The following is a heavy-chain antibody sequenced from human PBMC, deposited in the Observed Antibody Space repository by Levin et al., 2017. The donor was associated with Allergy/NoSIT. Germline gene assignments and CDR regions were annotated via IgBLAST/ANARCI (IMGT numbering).Heavy chain of an antibody. D-gene: IGHD2/OR15-2a*01. CDR3: AGEPNSPYYYHYGLDV. CDR2: IYYDGSA. J-gene: IGHJ6*02. V-gene: IGHV4-39*07. Sequence: SETLSLTCTVSGGSISSESYCWAWVRQPPGKGLEWLGSIYYDGSAYYNPSLKTRLSISVDTSKNHFSLTGNSVTAADTAVYYCAGEPNSPYYYHYGLDVWGQGATVTVSS. CDR1: GGSISSESYC.